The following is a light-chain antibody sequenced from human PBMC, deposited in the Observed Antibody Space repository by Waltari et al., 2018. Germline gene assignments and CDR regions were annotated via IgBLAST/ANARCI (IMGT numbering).Light chain of an antibody. Sequence: HSVLPQPPSVSGAPGQRVTIPCTGSGSNIRAGYDVHWYQQLPRAAPKLLIYGSTTRPLGVPDRFFGSTSGTSASLTITGLQAEDEADYYCQSYDTSLSVVFGGGTKLTVL. CDR2: GST. V-gene: IGLV1-40*01. CDR1: GSNIRAGYD. J-gene: IGLJ3*02. CDR3: QSYDTSLSVV.